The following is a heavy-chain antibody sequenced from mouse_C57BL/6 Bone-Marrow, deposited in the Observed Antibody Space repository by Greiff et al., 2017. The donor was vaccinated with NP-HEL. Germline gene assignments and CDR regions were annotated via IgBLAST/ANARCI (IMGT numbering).Heavy chain of an antibody. CDR3: ARKSNYERGFAY. V-gene: IGHV1-69*01. D-gene: IGHD2-5*01. J-gene: IGHJ3*01. CDR2: IDPSDSYT. Sequence: QVQLQQPGAELVMPGASVKLSCKASGYTFTSYWMHWVKQRPGQGLEWIGEIDPSDSYTNYNQKFKGKSTLTVDKSSSTAYMQLSSLTSEDSAVYYCARKSNYERGFAYWGQGTLVTVSA. CDR1: GYTFTSYW.